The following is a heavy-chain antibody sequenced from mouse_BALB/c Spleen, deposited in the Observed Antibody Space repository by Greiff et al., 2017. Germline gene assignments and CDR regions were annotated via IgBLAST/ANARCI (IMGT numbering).Heavy chain of an antibody. CDR1: GFTFSSYY. V-gene: IGHV5-6-2*01. D-gene: IGHD2-4*01. J-gene: IGHJ3*01. Sequence: EVQVVESGGGLVKLGGSLKLSCAASGFTFSSYYMSWVRQTPEKRLELVAAINSNGGSTYYPDTVKGRFTISRDNAKNTLYLQMSSLKSEDTALYYCARQYDYDWRFAYWGQGTLVTVSA. CDR3: ARQYDYDWRFAY. CDR2: INSNGGST.